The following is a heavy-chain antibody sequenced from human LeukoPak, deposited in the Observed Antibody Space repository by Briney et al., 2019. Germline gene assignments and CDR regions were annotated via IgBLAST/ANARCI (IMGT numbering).Heavy chain of an antibody. D-gene: IGHD3-3*01. CDR3: ARLNDFWSGYFRYFDY. CDR2: IYYSGST. J-gene: IGHJ4*02. Sequence: ASETLSLTCAVYGGSFSGYYWSWIRQPPGKGLEWIGYIYYSGSTNYNPSLKSRVTISVDTSKNQFSLKLSSVTAADTAVYYCARLNDFWSGYFRYFDYWGQGTLVTVSS. V-gene: IGHV4-59*01. CDR1: GGSFSGYY.